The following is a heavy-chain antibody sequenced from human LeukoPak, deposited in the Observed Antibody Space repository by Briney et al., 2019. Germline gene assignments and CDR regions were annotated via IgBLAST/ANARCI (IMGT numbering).Heavy chain of an antibody. J-gene: IGHJ4*02. V-gene: IGHV3-11*01. CDR3: ARPSQVAYDSSGYLDH. D-gene: IGHD3-22*01. Sequence: GGSLRLSCAASGFAFSDFYMSWIRQAPGKGPEWVLYITSNGDTIKYADSVKGRFTISRDNAKNSLYLQMNSLRAEDTAVYYCARPSQVAYDSSGYLDHWGQGTLVTVSS. CDR1: GFAFSDFY. CDR2: ITSNGDTI.